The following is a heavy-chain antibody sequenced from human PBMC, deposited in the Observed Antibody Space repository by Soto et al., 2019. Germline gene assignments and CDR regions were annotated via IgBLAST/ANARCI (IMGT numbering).Heavy chain of an antibody. J-gene: IGHJ4*02. Sequence: GGSLRLSCAASGFTFSSYSMNWVRQAPGKGLEWVSSISSSSSYIYYADSVKGRFTISRDNAKNSLYLQMNSLRAEDTAVYYCARDFHDSTPPFFDYWGQGTLVTVSS. V-gene: IGHV3-21*01. CDR2: ISSSSSYI. CDR1: GFTFSSYS. CDR3: ARDFHDSTPPFFDY. D-gene: IGHD2-15*01.